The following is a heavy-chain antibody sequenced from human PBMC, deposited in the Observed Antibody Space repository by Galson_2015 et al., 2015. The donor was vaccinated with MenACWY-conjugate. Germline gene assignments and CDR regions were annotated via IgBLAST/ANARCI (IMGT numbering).Heavy chain of an antibody. V-gene: IGHV1-18*01. CDR1: GGTFSSYA. CDR2: ISAYNGNT. D-gene: IGHD3-10*01. CDR3: ARDPTYYYGSGSYYGSDY. J-gene: IGHJ4*02. Sequence: SVKVSCKASGGTFSSYAISWVRQAPGQGLEWMGWISAYNGNTNYAQRLQGRVTMTTDTSTSTAYMELRSLRSDDTAVYYCARDPTYYYGSGSYYGSDYWGQGTLVTVSS.